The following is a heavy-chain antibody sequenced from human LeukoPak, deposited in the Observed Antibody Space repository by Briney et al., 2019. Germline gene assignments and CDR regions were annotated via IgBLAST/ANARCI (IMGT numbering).Heavy chain of an antibody. CDR2: ISTSSNYI. V-gene: IGHV3-21*01. Sequence: GGSLRLSCTASGFTFSTHNMNWVRPAPGKGLEWVSSISTSSNYIYYADSVKGRFTISRDNAKNSLYLQMNSLRVEDTDVYYCARDVGASAPDAFDIWGQGTMVTVSS. D-gene: IGHD1-26*01. CDR1: GFTFSTHN. CDR3: ARDVGASAPDAFDI. J-gene: IGHJ3*02.